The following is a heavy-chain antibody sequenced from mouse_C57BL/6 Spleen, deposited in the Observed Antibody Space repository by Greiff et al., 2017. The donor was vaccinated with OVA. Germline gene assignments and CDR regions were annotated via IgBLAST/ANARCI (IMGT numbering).Heavy chain of an antibody. J-gene: IGHJ1*03. Sequence: VQLKESGPGMVKPSQSLSLTCTVPGYSITSGYDWHWIRHFPGNKLEWMGYISYSGSTNYNPSLKSRISITHDTSKNHFFLKLNSVTTEDTATYYCARSAYYYGSSYPSYWYFDVWGTGTTATVSS. CDR2: ISYSGST. CDR1: GYSITSGYD. D-gene: IGHD1-1*01. CDR3: ARSAYYYGSSYPSYWYFDV. V-gene: IGHV3-1*01.